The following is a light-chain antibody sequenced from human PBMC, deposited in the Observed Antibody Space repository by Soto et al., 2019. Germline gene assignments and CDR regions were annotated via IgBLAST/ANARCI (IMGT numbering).Light chain of an antibody. CDR1: QSVSSN. J-gene: IGKJ4*01. CDR3: QQYNNWTPPLT. V-gene: IGKV3-15*01. Sequence: EIVMTQSPATLSVSPGERATLSCRASQSVSSNLAWYQQKPGQAPRLLIYGASTMATGIPARFSGSGSGTELTLTISSLQSEDFAVYYCQQYNNWTPPLTFGGGTKVEIK. CDR2: GAS.